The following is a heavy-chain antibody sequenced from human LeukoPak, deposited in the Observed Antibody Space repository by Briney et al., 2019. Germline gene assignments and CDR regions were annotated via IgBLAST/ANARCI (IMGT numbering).Heavy chain of an antibody. V-gene: IGHV4-59*01. CDR2: IYYSGST. D-gene: IGHD3-10*01. CDR3: ARVLMVRGVIDFDY. CDR1: GGSISSYY. Sequence: PSETLSLTCTVSGGSISSYYWSWIRQPPGKGLEWIGYIYYSGSTNYNPSLKSRVTISVDTSKNQFSLKLSSVTAADTAVYYCARVLMVRGVIDFDYWGQGTLVTVSS. J-gene: IGHJ4*02.